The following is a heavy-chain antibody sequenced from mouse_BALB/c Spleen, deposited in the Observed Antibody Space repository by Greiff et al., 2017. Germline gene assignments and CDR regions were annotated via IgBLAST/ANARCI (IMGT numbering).Heavy chain of an antibody. Sequence: EVNLVESGGGLVKPGGSLKLSCAASGFTFSSYAMSWVRQTPEKRLEWVASISSGGSTYYPDSVKGRFTISRDNARNILYLQMSSLRSEDTAMYYCAREDRYDGVDYWGQGTSVTVSS. CDR3: AREDRYDGVDY. J-gene: IGHJ4*01. V-gene: IGHV5-6-5*01. CDR2: ISSGGST. CDR1: GFTFSSYA. D-gene: IGHD2-14*01.